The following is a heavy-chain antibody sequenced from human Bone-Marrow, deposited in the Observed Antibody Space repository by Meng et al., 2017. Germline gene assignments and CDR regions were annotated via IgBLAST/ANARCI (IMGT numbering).Heavy chain of an antibody. CDR2: INHSGST. D-gene: IGHD4-11*01. V-gene: IGHV4-34*01. CDR3: ARGPTTMAHDFDY. Sequence: VQLQQSGAGLLKPSETLSLTCVVSGGSFSDYSWSWIRQPPGKGLEWIGEINHSGSTNYNPSLEGRATISVDTSQNNLSLRLSSVTAADSAVYYCARGPTTMAHDFDYWGQGTLVTVSS. J-gene: IGHJ4*02. CDR1: GGSFSDYS.